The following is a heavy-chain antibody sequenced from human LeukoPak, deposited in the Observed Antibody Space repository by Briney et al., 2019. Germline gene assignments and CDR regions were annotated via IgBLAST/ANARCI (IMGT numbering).Heavy chain of an antibody. V-gene: IGHV3-21*01. J-gene: IGHJ6*03. Sequence: GGSLSLARAASGFTFSSYSMTGVGQAAGEGLEWGTSISSGGTYIYYGDSLKGRFTISRDNAKNSLYLQMNSLRAEDTAVYYCARDPQGLYDTTLNYYMDVWGKGTTVTVSS. CDR3: ARDPQGLYDTTLNYYMDV. CDR1: GFTFSSYS. CDR2: ISSGGTYI. D-gene: IGHD3-22*01.